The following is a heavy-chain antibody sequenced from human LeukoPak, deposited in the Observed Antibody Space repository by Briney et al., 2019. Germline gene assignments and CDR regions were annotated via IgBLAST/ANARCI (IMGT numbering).Heavy chain of an antibody. CDR3: AKDHSSGAYDAFDI. CDR1: GFTFSSYE. CDR2: ISSSGSTR. Sequence: GGSLRLSCAPTGFTFSSYEMNWVREAPGKGLEWVSYISSSGSTRYYADSVKGRFTISRDNAKNSLYLQMNSLRAEDTAVYYCAKDHSSGAYDAFDIWGQGTMVTVSS. J-gene: IGHJ3*02. V-gene: IGHV3-48*03. D-gene: IGHD3-22*01.